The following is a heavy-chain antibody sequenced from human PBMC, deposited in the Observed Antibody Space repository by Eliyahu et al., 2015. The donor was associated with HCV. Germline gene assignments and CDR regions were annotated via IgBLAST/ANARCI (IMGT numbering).Heavy chain of an antibody. Sequence: QVQLVESGGGVVQPGRSLRLSCAASGFTFSSYGMHWVRQAPGKGLEWVAVISYDGSNKYYADSVKGRFTISRDNSKNTLYLQMNSLRAEDTAVYYCAKLGTTGLFYYYYYMDVWGKGTTVTVSS. D-gene: IGHD1-7*01. CDR2: ISYDGSNK. V-gene: IGHV3-30*18. CDR1: GFTFSSYG. J-gene: IGHJ6*03. CDR3: AKLGTTGLFYYYYYMDV.